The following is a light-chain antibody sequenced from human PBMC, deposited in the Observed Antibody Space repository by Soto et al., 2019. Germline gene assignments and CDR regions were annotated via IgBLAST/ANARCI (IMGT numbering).Light chain of an antibody. J-gene: IGKJ1*01. CDR2: KAS. CDR1: QSIDSW. CDR3: QQYNTDSRI. Sequence: DIQMTQSPSTLSASVGDRVTITCPASQSIDSWLAWYQQKPGKAPKLLIYKASTLKSGVPSRFSGSGSGTEFTLSINSLQPDDFATYYCQQYNTDSRIFGQGTRVEVK. V-gene: IGKV1-5*03.